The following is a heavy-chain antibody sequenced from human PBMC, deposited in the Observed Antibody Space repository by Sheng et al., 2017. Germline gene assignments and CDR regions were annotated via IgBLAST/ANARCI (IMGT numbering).Heavy chain of an antibody. CDR3: ARGGGKEWVAARGHYFDY. D-gene: IGHD2-15*01. Sequence: QVQLQQWGAGLLKPSETLSLTCAVYGGSFSGYYWSWIRQPPGKGLEWIGEINHSGSTNYNPSLKSRVTISVDTSKNQFSLKLSSVTAADTAVYYCARGGGKEWVAARGHYFDYWGQGTLVTVSS. J-gene: IGHJ4*02. CDR1: GGSFSGYY. CDR2: INHSGST. V-gene: IGHV4-34*01.